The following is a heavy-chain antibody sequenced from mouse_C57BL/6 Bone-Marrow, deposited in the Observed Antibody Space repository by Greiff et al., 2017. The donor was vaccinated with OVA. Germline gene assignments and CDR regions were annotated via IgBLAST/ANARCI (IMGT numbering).Heavy chain of an antibody. CDR2: INPSSGYT. Sequence: QVQLKQSGAELAKPGASVKLSCKASGYTFTSYWMHWVKQRPGQGLEWIGYINPSSGYTKYNQKFKDKATLTADKSSSTAYMQLSSLTYEDSAVXYCARITTVVAPHVDYWGQGTTLTVSS. J-gene: IGHJ2*01. CDR3: ARITTVVAPHVDY. V-gene: IGHV1-7*01. D-gene: IGHD1-1*01. CDR1: GYTFTSYW.